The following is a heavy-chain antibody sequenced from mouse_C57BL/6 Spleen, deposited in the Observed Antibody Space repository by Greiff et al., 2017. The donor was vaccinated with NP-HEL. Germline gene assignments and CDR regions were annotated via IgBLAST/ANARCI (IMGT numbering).Heavy chain of an antibody. Sequence: QVQLQQSGPELVKPGASVKISCKASGYAFSSSWMNWVKQRPGKGLEWIGRIYPGDGDTNYNGQFKGKATLTADKSSSTAYMQLSSLTSEDSAVYFCARERNYGSSPWYFDVWGTGTTVTVSS. J-gene: IGHJ1*03. CDR1: GYAFSSSW. V-gene: IGHV1-82*01. CDR2: IYPGDGDT. D-gene: IGHD1-1*01. CDR3: ARERNYGSSPWYFDV.